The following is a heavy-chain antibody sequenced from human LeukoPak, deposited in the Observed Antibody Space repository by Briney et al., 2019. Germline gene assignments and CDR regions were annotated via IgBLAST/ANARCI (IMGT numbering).Heavy chain of an antibody. Sequence: GRSLRLSCAASGFTFCSYALHWVRQAPGKGLEWVAIISYDGSNKYYAGSVKGRFTISRDNSKNTLYLQMNSLRPEDTAVYYRARVGSYGYYYFDYWGQGTLVTVSS. CDR3: ARVGSYGYYYFDY. V-gene: IGHV3-30-3*01. CDR1: GFTFCSYA. CDR2: ISYDGSNK. J-gene: IGHJ4*02. D-gene: IGHD5-18*01.